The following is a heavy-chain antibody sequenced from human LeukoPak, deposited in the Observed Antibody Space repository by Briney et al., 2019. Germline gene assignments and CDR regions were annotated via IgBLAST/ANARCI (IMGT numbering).Heavy chain of an antibody. CDR2: IYYSGST. CDR1: GGSISSGGYS. V-gene: IGHV4-61*08. CDR3: ARATGSFGGVGYYFDY. J-gene: IGHJ4*02. Sequence: SQTLSLTCAVSGGSISSGGYSWSWIRQPPGKGLEWIGYIYYSGSTNYNPSLKSRVTISVDTSKNQFSLKLSSVTAADTAVYYCARATGSFGGVGYYFDYWGQGTLVTVSS. D-gene: IGHD3-16*01.